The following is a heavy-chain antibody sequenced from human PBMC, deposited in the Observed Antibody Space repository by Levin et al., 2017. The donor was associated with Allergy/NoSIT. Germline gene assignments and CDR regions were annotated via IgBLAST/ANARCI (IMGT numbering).Heavy chain of an antibody. CDR2: ISSTSSYA. V-gene: IGHV3-11*03. CDR1: GFSFSDSY. J-gene: IGHJ5*02. Sequence: NAGGSLRLSCEASGFSFSDSYMTWVRQAPGKGLEWVSYISSTSSYANYADSVKGRFTISRDNAKNSLSLQMNSLRAEDTAVYYCARTVGSGYCSGGSCSNWLDPWGQGALVTVSS. CDR3: ARTVGSGYCSGGSCSNWLDP. D-gene: IGHD2-15*01.